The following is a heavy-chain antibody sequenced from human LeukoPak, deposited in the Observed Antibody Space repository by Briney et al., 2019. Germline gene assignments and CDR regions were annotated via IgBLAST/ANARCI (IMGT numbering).Heavy chain of an antibody. CDR2: IIPIFGTA. V-gene: IGHV1-69*05. Sequence: ASVKVSCKASGGTFSSYAISWVRQAPGQGLEWMGGIIPIFGTANYAQKFQGRVTITRDTSASTAYVELSSLTSEDTAVYYCAREHKYSSSWYPAYWGQGTLVTVSS. D-gene: IGHD6-13*01. CDR1: GGTFSSYA. J-gene: IGHJ4*02. CDR3: AREHKYSSSWYPAY.